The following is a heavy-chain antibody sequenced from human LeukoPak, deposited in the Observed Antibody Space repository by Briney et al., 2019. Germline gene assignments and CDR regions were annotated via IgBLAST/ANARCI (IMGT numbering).Heavy chain of an antibody. CDR3: ARDQNMYYYDSSGTYYFDY. J-gene: IGHJ4*02. D-gene: IGHD3-22*01. Sequence: SETLSLTCTVSGGSISSYYWSWIRQPAGKGLEWIGRIYTSGSTNHNPSLKSRVTMSVDTSKNQFSLKLSSVTAADTAVYYCARDQNMYYYDSSGTYYFDYWGQGTLVTVSS. CDR1: GGSISSYY. CDR2: IYTSGST. V-gene: IGHV4-4*07.